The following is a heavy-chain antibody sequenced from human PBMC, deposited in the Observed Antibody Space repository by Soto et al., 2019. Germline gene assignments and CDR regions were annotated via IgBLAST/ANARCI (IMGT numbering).Heavy chain of an antibody. V-gene: IGHV3-73*02. Sequence: EVQLVESGGGLVQPGGSPKLSCAASGFTFSGSAMHWVRQASGKGLEWVGRIRSKANSYATAYAASVKGRFTISRDDSKNTAYLQMNSLKTEDTAVYYCTRHNGLPASGSYLDYWGQGTLVTVSS. J-gene: IGHJ4*02. CDR3: TRHNGLPASGSYLDY. D-gene: IGHD1-26*01. CDR1: GFTFSGSA. CDR2: IRSKANSYAT.